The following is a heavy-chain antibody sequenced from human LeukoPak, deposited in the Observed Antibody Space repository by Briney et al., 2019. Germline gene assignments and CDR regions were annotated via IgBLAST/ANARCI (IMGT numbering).Heavy chain of an antibody. V-gene: IGHV4-59*01. Sequence: TSETLSLTCSVSGTSISTNYWTWIRQPPGRGLEWVGYISYGGSTNYNPSLKSRVTISVDTSTNQFSLKLSSVTAADTAVYYCARGIFGMVLNAFDLWGRGTMVTVSS. D-gene: IGHD3-3*01. J-gene: IGHJ3*01. CDR2: ISYGGST. CDR1: GTSISTNY. CDR3: ARGIFGMVLNAFDL.